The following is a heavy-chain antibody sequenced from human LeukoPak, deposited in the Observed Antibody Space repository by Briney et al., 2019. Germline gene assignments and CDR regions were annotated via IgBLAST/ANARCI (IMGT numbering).Heavy chain of an antibody. D-gene: IGHD2-2*01. CDR1: GFPFSSSA. CDR3: AKDHNPSCYLCGGCDP. Sequence: SGGSLRLSCAPSGFPFSSSAMTWVRQAPGKGLEWVSCISKSGYDTNYADSAKGRFTISRDNSKNKLFLQMNSLRAEETAVYYGAKDHNPSCYLCGGCDPWGQGTLVTVSS. V-gene: IGHV3-23*01. J-gene: IGHJ5*02. CDR2: ISKSGYDT.